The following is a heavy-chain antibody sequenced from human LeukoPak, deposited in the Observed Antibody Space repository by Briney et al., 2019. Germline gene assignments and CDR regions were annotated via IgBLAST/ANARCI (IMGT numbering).Heavy chain of an antibody. Sequence: GGSLRLSCAASGFTFSSYAMSWVRQAPGKGLEWVSVISGSDDRTDYADSVKGRFTIPRDNSQNTLYLQMDSLGAEDAAVYYCAKGLGGAFHIWGQGTMVTVSS. CDR2: ISGSDDRT. J-gene: IGHJ3*02. V-gene: IGHV3-23*01. CDR3: AKGLGGAFHI. D-gene: IGHD1-26*01. CDR1: GFTFSSYA.